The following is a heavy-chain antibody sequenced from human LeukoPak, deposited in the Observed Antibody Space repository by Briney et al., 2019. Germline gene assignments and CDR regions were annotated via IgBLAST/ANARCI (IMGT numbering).Heavy chain of an antibody. CDR3: ARGPITIFGVVIPFDY. D-gene: IGHD3-3*01. CDR1: GYTFTSYG. CDR2: ISAYNGNT. V-gene: IGHV1-18*01. Sequence: ASVKVSCKASGYTFTSYGISWVRQAPGQGLEWMGWISAYNGNTNYAQKLQGRVTMTTDTSTSTAYMEPRSLRSDDTAVYYCARGPITIFGVVIPFDYWGQGTLVTVSS. J-gene: IGHJ4*02.